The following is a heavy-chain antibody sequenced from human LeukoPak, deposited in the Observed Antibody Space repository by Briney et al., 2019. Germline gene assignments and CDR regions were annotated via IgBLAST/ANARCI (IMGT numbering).Heavy chain of an antibody. V-gene: IGHV4-39*07. D-gene: IGHD6-19*01. CDR2: IYYSGST. CDR3: ARAGSSGWGGLVNWFDP. J-gene: IGHJ5*02. Sequence: SETLSLTCTVSGGSIITNSYYFGWIRQPPGKGLEWIGSIYYSGSTYYNPSLRNRVTISVDTSKNQFSLKLSSVTAADTAVYYCARAGSSGWGGLVNWFDPWGQGTLVTVSS. CDR1: GGSIITNSYY.